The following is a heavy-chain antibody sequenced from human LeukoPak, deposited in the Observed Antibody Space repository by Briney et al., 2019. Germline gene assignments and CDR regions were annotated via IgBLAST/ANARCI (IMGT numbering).Heavy chain of an antibody. CDR2: ISGSGGST. Sequence: PGGSLRLSCAASGFTFSSYAMSWVRQAPGKGLEWVSAISGSGGSTYYADSVKGRFTISRDNSKNTLYLQMNSLRAEDTAVYYCAKEGDSSGYYQHDAFDIWGQGTMVTVSS. CDR3: AKEGDSSGYYQHDAFDI. J-gene: IGHJ3*02. CDR1: GFTFSSYA. V-gene: IGHV3-23*01. D-gene: IGHD3-22*01.